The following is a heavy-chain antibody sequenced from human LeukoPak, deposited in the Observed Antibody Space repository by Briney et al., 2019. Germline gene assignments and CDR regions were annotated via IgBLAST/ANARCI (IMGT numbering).Heavy chain of an antibody. CDR1: GGSISSNGYY. V-gene: IGHV4-61*08. D-gene: IGHD2-21*02. Sequence: PSETLSLTCAVSGGSISSNGYYWSWIRQPPGKGLEWIGYIYYSGSTNYNPSLKSRVTISIDTSKNQFSLKLSSVTAADTAVYYCAREVTARHYFDYWGQGTLVTVSS. CDR2: IYYSGST. J-gene: IGHJ4*02. CDR3: AREVTARHYFDY.